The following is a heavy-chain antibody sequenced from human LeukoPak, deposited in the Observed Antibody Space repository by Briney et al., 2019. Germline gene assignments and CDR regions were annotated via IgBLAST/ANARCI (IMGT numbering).Heavy chain of an antibody. Sequence: SETLSLTCTVSGGSISSYYWSWIRQPAGKGLEWIGRIYSSGSTNYNPSLKSRVTMSVDTSKNQFSLRLSSVTAADTAVYFCARVAVFGVVSSDYYYYYMDVWGKGTTVTVSS. CDR2: IYSSGST. V-gene: IGHV4-4*07. CDR1: GGSISSYY. D-gene: IGHD3-3*01. J-gene: IGHJ6*03. CDR3: ARVAVFGVVSSDYYYYYMDV.